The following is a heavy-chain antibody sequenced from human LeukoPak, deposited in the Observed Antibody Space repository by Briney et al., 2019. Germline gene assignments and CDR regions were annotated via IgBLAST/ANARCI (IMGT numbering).Heavy chain of an antibody. CDR1: GGSISNYY. CDR3: ARAGYDTSGFWYFDL. D-gene: IGHD3-22*01. Sequence: SETLSLTCSVSGGSISNYYWSWIRQPPGKGLEWIGSMYYSGSTNYNPSLKSRATISEDTSKKQFSLKLSSVTAADTAVYYCARAGYDTSGFWYFDLWGRGTLVTVSS. J-gene: IGHJ2*01. CDR2: MYYSGST. V-gene: IGHV4-59*01.